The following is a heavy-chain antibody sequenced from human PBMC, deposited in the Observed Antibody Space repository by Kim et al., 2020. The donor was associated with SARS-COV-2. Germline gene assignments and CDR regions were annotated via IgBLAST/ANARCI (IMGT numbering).Heavy chain of an antibody. V-gene: IGHV3-30*18. D-gene: IGHD3-3*01. CDR2: ISYDGSNK. Sequence: GGSLRLSCAASGFTFSSYGMHWVRQAPGKGLEWVAVISYDGSNKYYADSVKGRFTISRDNSKNTLYLQMNSLRAEDTAVYYCAKDYLIFGVVTPGYWGQGTLVTVSS. CDR1: GFTFSSYG. J-gene: IGHJ4*02. CDR3: AKDYLIFGVVTPGY.